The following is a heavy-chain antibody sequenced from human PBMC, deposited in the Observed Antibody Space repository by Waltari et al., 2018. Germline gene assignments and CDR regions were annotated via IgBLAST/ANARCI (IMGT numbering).Heavy chain of an antibody. D-gene: IGHD2-8*01. Sequence: QVQLVESGGGVVQPGRSLRFYCAASGSTFSTYTMHWVRQAPGKGLEWVAVTSHDESHKYYADSVNGRFTISKDNSKNTLYLQMNSLSTEDTAMYYCARDDRDGLPDYFDFWGQGTLVTVSS. CDR3: ARDDRDGLPDYFDF. CDR1: GSTFSTYT. V-gene: IGHV3-30*01. CDR2: TSHDESHK. J-gene: IGHJ4*02.